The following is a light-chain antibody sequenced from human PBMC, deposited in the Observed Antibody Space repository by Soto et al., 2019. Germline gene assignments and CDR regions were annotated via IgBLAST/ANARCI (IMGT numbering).Light chain of an antibody. Sequence: EILMTQSPDTLSVSPGESATLSCRASQRVYSNLAWYLQKPGQAPRLLIYGASSRAAGIPDRFSGSGSGTDFTLTISRLEPEDFAVYYCQQYASTPITFGQGTRLEIK. J-gene: IGKJ5*01. CDR1: QRVYSN. CDR3: QQYASTPIT. CDR2: GAS. V-gene: IGKV3-20*01.